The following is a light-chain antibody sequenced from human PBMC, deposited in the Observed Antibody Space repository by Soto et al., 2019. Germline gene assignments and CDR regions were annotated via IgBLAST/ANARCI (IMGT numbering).Light chain of an antibody. Sequence: QLVLTQPPSVSGAPGQRVTISCTGSSSNIGAGYDVHWYQQLPGTAPKLLIYGNSNRPSGVPDQFSGSKSGTSASLAITGLQAEDGADLYGQSYDHILRGWVFGGGTKVTV. CDR3: QSYDHILRGWV. V-gene: IGLV1-40*01. J-gene: IGLJ3*02. CDR1: SSNIGAGYD. CDR2: GNS.